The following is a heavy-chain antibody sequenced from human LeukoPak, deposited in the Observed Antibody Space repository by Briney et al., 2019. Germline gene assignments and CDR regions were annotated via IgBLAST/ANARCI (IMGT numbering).Heavy chain of an antibody. CDR1: GFTLSTYA. V-gene: IGHV3-23*01. D-gene: IGHD2-21*01. J-gene: IGHJ4*02. CDR2: TSSSDAGT. Sequence: GGSLRLSCAASGFTLSTYAMSWVRQTPGKGLEWVAATSSSDAGTYHADSVRGRFTISRDNSKNTLYLQMNSLRAEDAAVYFCAKAPVTSCRGAYCYPFDSWSQGTLVTVSS. CDR3: AKAPVTSCRGAYCYPFDS.